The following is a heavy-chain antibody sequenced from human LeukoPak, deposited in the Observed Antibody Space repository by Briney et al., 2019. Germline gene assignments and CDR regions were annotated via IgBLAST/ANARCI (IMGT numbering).Heavy chain of an antibody. J-gene: IGHJ4*02. Sequence: PGGSLRLSCEVSGFTFSTYSMNWVRQAPGKGLEWVSSISSSGAYIYYADSVKGRFTISRDSAKKAVFLQMDSLRAEDTAVYYCARGHCSSVTCYEFDSWGQGALVTVSS. V-gene: IGHV3-21*01. CDR2: ISSSGAYI. CDR1: GFTFSTYS. D-gene: IGHD2-2*01. CDR3: ARGHCSSVTCYEFDS.